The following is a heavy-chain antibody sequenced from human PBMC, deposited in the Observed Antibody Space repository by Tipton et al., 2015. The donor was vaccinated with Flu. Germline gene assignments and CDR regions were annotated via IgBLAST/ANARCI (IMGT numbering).Heavy chain of an antibody. D-gene: IGHD3-10*01. CDR1: GFTFSSYA. CDR3: ARAGNYGSGSLISPYGMDV. J-gene: IGHJ6*02. Sequence: RSLRLSCAASGFTFSSYAMHWVRQAPGKGLEWVAVISYDGSNKYYADSVKGRFTISRDNSKNTLYLQMNSLRAEDTAVYYCARAGNYGSGSLISPYGMDVWGQGTTVTVSS. CDR2: ISYDGSNK. V-gene: IGHV3-30*01.